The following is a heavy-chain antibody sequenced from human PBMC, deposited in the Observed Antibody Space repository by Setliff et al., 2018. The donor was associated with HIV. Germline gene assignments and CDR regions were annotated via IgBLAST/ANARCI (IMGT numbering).Heavy chain of an antibody. CDR2: IYYSGST. CDR3: ARRDTSTGVDP. V-gene: IGHV4-31*03. J-gene: IGHJ5*02. Sequence: PSETLSLTCTVSGGSISSSGYYWSWIRQHPGKGLEWIGYIYYSGSTYYNPSLKSRVTISLDTSKNQFSLKLSSVTAADTAIYYCARRDTSTGVDPWGQGALVTVSS. CDR1: GGSISSSGYY. D-gene: IGHD7-27*01.